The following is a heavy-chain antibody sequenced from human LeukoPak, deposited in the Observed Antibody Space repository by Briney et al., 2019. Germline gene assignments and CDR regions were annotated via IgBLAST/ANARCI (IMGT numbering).Heavy chain of an antibody. J-gene: IGHJ4*02. Sequence: VASVPVSCKASGGTFSSYAISWVRQAPGQGLEWMGGIIPIFGTANYAQKFQGRVTITADESTSTAYMELSSLRSEDTAVYYCVREGPKTYYFDYWGQGTLVTVSS. CDR3: VREGPKTYYFDY. V-gene: IGHV1-69*13. CDR1: GGTFSSYA. CDR2: IIPIFGTA.